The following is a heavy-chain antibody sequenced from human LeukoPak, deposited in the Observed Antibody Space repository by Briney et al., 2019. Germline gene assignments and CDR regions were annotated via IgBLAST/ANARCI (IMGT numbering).Heavy chain of an antibody. V-gene: IGHV4-59*10. Sequence: SETLSLTCAVYGGSFSGFYWSWIRQPAGQGLEWIGRVYTSGSTNYNPSLKSRATMSVDMSKNQFSLKLSSVTAADTAVYYCARQLWFSETTQNYYYYYMDVWGKGTTVTISS. D-gene: IGHD3-10*01. CDR3: ARQLWFSETTQNYYYYYMDV. CDR1: GGSFSGFY. J-gene: IGHJ6*03. CDR2: VYTSGST.